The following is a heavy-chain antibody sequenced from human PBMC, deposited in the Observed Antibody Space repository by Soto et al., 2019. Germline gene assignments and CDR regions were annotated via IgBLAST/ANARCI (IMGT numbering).Heavy chain of an antibody. J-gene: IGHJ3*02. D-gene: IGHD4-4*01. V-gene: IGHV1-2*04. CDR1: GYTFTGYY. CDR2: SNPNSGGT. Sequence: ASVKVSCKASGYTFTGYYMHWVRQAPGQGLEWMGWSNPNSGGTNYAQKFQGWVTMNRDTSISSAYMELSRLRSDDTDVYSCARGNSNSFDSWGQGTMVTVSS. CDR3: ARGNSNSFDS.